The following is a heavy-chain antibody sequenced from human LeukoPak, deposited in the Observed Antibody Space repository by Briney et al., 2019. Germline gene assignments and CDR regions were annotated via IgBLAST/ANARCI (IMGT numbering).Heavy chain of an antibody. CDR1: GFTFDDYA. J-gene: IGHJ4*02. Sequence: GGSLRLSCAASGFTFDDYAMHWVRQAPGKGLEWVSGISWNSGSIGYADSVKGRFTISRDNAKNSLYLQMNSLRTEDTALYYCAKGLTVTMGGSDYWGQGTLVTVSS. V-gene: IGHV3-9*01. D-gene: IGHD4-17*01. CDR2: ISWNSGSI. CDR3: AKGLTVTMGGSDY.